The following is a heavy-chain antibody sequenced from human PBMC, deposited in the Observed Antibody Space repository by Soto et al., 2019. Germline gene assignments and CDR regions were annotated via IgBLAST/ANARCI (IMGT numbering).Heavy chain of an antibody. CDR2: IYYSGST. CDR1: GGSISTGGYY. V-gene: IGHV4-31*03. J-gene: IGHJ4*02. D-gene: IGHD4-17*01. Sequence: QVQLQESGPGLVKPSQTLSLTCTVSGGSISTGGYYWTWIRQHPGKGLEWIGYIYYSGSTYYNPSPNRRVTISVDTSKNQFSLKLSSVTAADTAVYYWARGLSVTLFDNWGQGTLVTVSS. CDR3: ARGLSVTLFDN.